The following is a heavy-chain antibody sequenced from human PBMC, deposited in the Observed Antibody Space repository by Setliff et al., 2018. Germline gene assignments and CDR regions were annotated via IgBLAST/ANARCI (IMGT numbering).Heavy chain of an antibody. CDR3: ARQDRFYDSSVFVEYFEH. J-gene: IGHJ1*01. V-gene: IGHV4-59*08. D-gene: IGHD3-22*01. CDR2: ISYTGST. Sequence: PSETLSLTCSVSGDSIFDNYWSWIRQSPGRGLEWIAYISYTGSTNYNPSLKSRVTISLDTPKNHFSLNLRSVTAADTAVYYCARQDRFYDSSVFVEYFEHWGQGTLVTAPQ. CDR1: GDSIFDNY.